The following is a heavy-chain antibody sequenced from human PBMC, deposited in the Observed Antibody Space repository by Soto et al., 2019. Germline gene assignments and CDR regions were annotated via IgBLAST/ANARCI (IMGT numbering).Heavy chain of an antibody. Sequence: DVQLVESGGGLMQPGESLRLSCAAYGLTVSGKKYVAWVRQAPGKGLEWVSALYDADGSFYTDSVKDRFTTSSDSSKTTVYLQMNDLRPADTAVYYCATGHEREHADDVWGQGTTVTGSS. CDR1: GLTVSGKKY. CDR3: ATGHEREHADDV. CDR2: LYDADGS. D-gene: IGHD1-1*01. J-gene: IGHJ3*01. V-gene: IGHV3-53*01.